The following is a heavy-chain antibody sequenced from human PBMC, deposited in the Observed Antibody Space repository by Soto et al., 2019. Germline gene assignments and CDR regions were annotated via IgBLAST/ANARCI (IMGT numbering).Heavy chain of an antibody. CDR2: ISYDGSTK. CDR3: ARSRWFCSGGTCYFYGMVA. V-gene: IGHV3-30-3*01. D-gene: IGHD2-15*01. J-gene: IGHJ6*02. CDR1: GFIFSRYA. Sequence: GGSLRLSCAASGFIFSRYAMYWVRQAPGKGLECVAVISYDGSTKYYADSLKGRFTISRDNSKNTLYLQMNSLRAADAAVYFCARSRWFCSGGTCYFYGMVAWGQGTTVTVSS.